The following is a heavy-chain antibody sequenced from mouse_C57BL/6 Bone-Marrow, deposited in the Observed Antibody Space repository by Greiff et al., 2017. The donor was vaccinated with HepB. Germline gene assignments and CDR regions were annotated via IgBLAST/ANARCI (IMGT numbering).Heavy chain of an antibody. CDR2: IDPETGGT. Sequence: QVQLQQSGAELVRPGASVTLSCKASGYTFTDYEMHWVKQTPVHGLEWIGAIDPETGGTAYNQKFKGKAILTADKSSSTAYMELRSLTSEDSAVYYCTRSGGSSLFDYWGQGTTLTVSS. CDR1: GYTFTDYE. CDR3: TRSGGSSLFDY. V-gene: IGHV1-15*01. J-gene: IGHJ2*01. D-gene: IGHD1-1*01.